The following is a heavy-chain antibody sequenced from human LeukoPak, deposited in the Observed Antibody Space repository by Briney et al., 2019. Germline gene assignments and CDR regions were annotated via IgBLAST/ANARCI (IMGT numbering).Heavy chain of an antibody. V-gene: IGHV3-23*01. J-gene: IGHJ4*02. CDR1: GFTFSSYA. CDR2: ISGSGGST. CDR3: AKPLRSDPYYFDY. Sequence: GGSLRLSCAASGFTFSSYAMSWVRQAPGKGLELVSAISGSGGSTYYADSVKGRFTISRDNSKNTLYLQMNSLRAEDTAVYYCAKPLRSDPYYFDYWGQGTLVTVSS.